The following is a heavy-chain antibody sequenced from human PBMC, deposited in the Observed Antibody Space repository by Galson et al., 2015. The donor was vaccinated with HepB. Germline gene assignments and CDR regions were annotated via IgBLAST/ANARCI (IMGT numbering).Heavy chain of an antibody. J-gene: IGHJ5*02. CDR2: ISSNGGST. D-gene: IGHD6-13*01. CDR1: GFTFSSYA. V-gene: IGHV3-64D*06. CDR3: VKGVVGSSWYNWFDP. Sequence: SLRLSCAASGFTFSSYAMHWVRQAPGKGLEYVSAISSNGGSTYYADSVKGRFTISRDNSKNTLYLQMSSLRAEDTAVYYCVKGVVGSSWYNWFDPWGQGTLVTVS.